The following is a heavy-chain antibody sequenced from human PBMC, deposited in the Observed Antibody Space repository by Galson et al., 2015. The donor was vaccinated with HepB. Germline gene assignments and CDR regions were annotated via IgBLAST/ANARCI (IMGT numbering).Heavy chain of an antibody. CDR2: IYSGGST. D-gene: IGHD2-15*01. J-gene: IGHJ3*02. Sequence: SLRLSCAASGFTVSSNYMSWVRQAPGKGLEWVSVIYSGGSTYYADSVKGRFTISRDNSKNTLYLQMNSLRAEDTAVYYCATDFGYCSGGSCYPDAFDIWGQGTMVTVSS. CDR1: GFTVSSNY. V-gene: IGHV3-53*01. CDR3: ATDFGYCSGGSCYPDAFDI.